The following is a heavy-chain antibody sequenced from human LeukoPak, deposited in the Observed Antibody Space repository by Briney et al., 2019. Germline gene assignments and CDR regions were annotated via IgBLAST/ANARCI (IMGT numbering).Heavy chain of an antibody. CDR1: GGSISSYR. D-gene: IGHD3/OR15-3a*01. V-gene: IGHV4-59*12. J-gene: IGHJ3*02. CDR3: ARGVVIGQDDAFDI. Sequence: SETLSLICTVSGGSISSYRWSWIRQPPGKGLEWIGYIFYRGSIDYSPSLQSRVTISVDTSKSHLPLRLTSVTAADTAVYFCARGVVIGQDDAFDIWGRGTMATVSS. CDR2: IFYRGSI.